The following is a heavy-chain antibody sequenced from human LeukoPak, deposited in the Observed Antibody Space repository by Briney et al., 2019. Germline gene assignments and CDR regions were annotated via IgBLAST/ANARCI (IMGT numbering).Heavy chain of an antibody. CDR2: MRSDGSTK. CDR3: AXXYDSXGYYLDH. D-gene: IGHD3-22*01. Sequence: GGSLRLSCAASGFSFSSYGMHWVRQAPGKGLEWVAYMRSDGSTKYYADSVKGRFTISRDNSKNTLYLQMNSLRPEDTAVYYXAXXYDSXGYYLDHWGQGTLVTXSS. CDR1: GFSFSSYG. V-gene: IGHV3-30*02. J-gene: IGHJ4*02.